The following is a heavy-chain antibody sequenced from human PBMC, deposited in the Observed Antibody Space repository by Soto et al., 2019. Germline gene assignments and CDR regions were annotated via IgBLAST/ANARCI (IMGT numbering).Heavy chain of an antibody. CDR3: ARDRDNSNWPNFDS. J-gene: IGHJ4*02. CDR2: VLPFLDIT. V-gene: IGHV1-69*02. Sequence: QVQLAQSGSEVKKPGSSVRVSCKTSGGTFSIYTISWVRQAPGQGLEWMGRVLPFLDITSYSQRFQGRVTIXAXRXXTTAYMELSSLRSEDTAVYYCARDRDNSNWPNFDSWGQGTLVTVSS. CDR1: GGTFSIYT. D-gene: IGHD6-13*01.